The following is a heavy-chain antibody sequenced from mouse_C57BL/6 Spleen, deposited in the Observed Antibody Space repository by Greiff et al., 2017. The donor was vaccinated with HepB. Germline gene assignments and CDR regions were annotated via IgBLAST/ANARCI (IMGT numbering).Heavy chain of an antibody. CDR1: GFSLSTSGMG. CDR2: IYWDDDK. V-gene: IGHV8-12*01. D-gene: IGHD1-1*01. CDR3: ARGDYYGEAY. Sequence: QVTLKECGPGILQSSQTLSLTCSFSGFSLSTSGMGVSWLRQPSGKGLEWLAHIYWDDDKRYNPSLKSRLTISKDTSRNQVFLKITSVDTADTATYYCARGDYYGEAYWGQGTLVTVSA. J-gene: IGHJ3*01.